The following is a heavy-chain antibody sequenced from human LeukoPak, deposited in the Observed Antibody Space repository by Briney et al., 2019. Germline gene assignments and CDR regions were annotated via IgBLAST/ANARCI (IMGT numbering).Heavy chain of an antibody. CDR3: ARERGYGGNSGSDGY. V-gene: IGHV3-21*01. D-gene: IGHD4-23*01. CDR1: GFTFNSYA. CDR2: ISSSSSYI. J-gene: IGHJ4*02. Sequence: GGSLRLSCAASGFTFNSYAMSWVRQAPGKVLEWVSSISSSSSYIYYADSVKGRFTISRDNAKNSLYLQMNSLRAEDTAVYYCARERGYGGNSGSDGYWGQGTLVTVSS.